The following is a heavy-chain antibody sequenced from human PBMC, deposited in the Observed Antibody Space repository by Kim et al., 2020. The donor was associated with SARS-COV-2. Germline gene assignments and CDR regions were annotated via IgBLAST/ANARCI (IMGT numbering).Heavy chain of an antibody. CDR2: IYYSGST. Sequence: SETLSLTCTVSGGSISSSSYYWGWIRQPPGKGLEWIGSIYYSGSTYYNPSLKSRVTISVDTSKNQFSLKLSSVTAADTAVYYCARVWDVVVVPAARAWFDPWGQGTLVTVSP. J-gene: IGHJ5*02. CDR1: GGSISSSSYY. D-gene: IGHD2-2*01. V-gene: IGHV4-39*07. CDR3: ARVWDVVVVPAARAWFDP.